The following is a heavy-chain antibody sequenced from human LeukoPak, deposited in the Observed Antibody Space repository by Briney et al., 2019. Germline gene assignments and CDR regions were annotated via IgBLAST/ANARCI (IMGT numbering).Heavy chain of an antibody. CDR2: IYPGDSDT. D-gene: IGHD2-2*01. V-gene: IGHV5-51*01. Sequence: KVSCKASGYTFTSYDINWVRQMPGKGLEWMGIIYPGDSDTRYGPSFQGQVTISADKSISTAYLQWSSLKASDTAMFYCARSYCSSVSCPFDYWGQGTLVTVSS. J-gene: IGHJ4*02. CDR1: GYTFTSYD. CDR3: ARSYCSSVSCPFDY.